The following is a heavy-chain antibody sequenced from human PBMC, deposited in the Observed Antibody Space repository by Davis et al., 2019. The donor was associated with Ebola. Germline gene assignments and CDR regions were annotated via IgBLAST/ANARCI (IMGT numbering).Heavy chain of an antibody. V-gene: IGHV6-1*01. CDR1: GDSVPSAG. CDR2: TYYKSKWYN. Sequence: HSQTLSLTCAISGDSVPSAGWNWIRQSPSRGLEWLGRTYYKSKWYNDYAVSVKSRITINPHTSKNQFSLHLNSVTPEDTALYYCARGWLRGGMDVWGEGTTVTVSS. CDR3: ARGWLRGGMDV. D-gene: IGHD5-18*01. J-gene: IGHJ6*04.